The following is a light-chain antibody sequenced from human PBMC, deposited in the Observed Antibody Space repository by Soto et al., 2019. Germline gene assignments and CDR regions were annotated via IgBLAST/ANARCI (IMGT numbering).Light chain of an antibody. V-gene: IGLV2-14*03. CDR1: SSDIGAYNY. CDR3: YSCSRSSGTRYV. Sequence: QSALTQPASVSGSPGQSITISCTGTSSDIGAYNYVSWYQQHPGQAPKLMISDVSNRPSGISDRFSGSKSGNTASLTISGLQAEDEADYYCYSCSRSSGTRYVFGTGTQLTAL. J-gene: IGLJ7*02. CDR2: DVS.